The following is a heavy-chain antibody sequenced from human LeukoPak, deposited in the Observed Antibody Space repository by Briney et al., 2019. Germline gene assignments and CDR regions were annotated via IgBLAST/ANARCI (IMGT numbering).Heavy chain of an antibody. CDR1: GFTFSSYG. CDR2: IWYDGSNK. Sequence: QPGRSLRLSCAASGFTFSSYGMHWVRQAPGKGLEWVAAIWYDGSNKYYADSVKGRFTISRDNSKNTLYLQMNSLRAEDTAVYYCAKKGYGDYADWFDPWGQGTLVTVSS. D-gene: IGHD4-17*01. V-gene: IGHV3-33*06. J-gene: IGHJ5*02. CDR3: AKKGYGDYADWFDP.